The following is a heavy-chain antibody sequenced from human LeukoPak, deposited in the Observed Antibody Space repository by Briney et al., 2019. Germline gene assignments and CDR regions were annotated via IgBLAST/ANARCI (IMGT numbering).Heavy chain of an antibody. J-gene: IGHJ6*03. CDR3: ARDGSNGWNFDYFYMDV. V-gene: IGHV3-21*01. CDR1: GFPFSTYS. Sequence: GGSLRLSCAASGFPFSTYSMNWVRQAPGKGLEWVSSISSGSSYIYFADSVKGRFTISRDNAKSSLYLQMNSLRAEDTAVYYCARDGSNGWNFDYFYMDVWGKGTTVTVSS. D-gene: IGHD6-19*01. CDR2: ISSGSSYI.